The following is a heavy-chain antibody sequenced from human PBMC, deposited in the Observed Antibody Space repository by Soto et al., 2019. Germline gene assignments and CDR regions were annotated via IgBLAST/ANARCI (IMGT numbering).Heavy chain of an antibody. V-gene: IGHV4-59*01. D-gene: IGHD3-22*01. CDR3: ARDRGVRPGWYDSSGYTLYYYGMDV. CDR2: IYYSGST. CDR1: GGSISSYY. Sequence: KTSETLSLTCTVSGGSISSYYWSWIRQPPGKGLEWIGYIYYSGSTNYNPSLKSRVTISVDTSKNQFSLKLSSVTAADTAVYYCARDRGVRPGWYDSSGYTLYYYGMDVWGQGTTVTVSS. J-gene: IGHJ6*02.